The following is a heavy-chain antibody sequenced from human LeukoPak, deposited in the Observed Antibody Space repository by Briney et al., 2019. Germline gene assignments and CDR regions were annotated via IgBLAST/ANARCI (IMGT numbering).Heavy chain of an antibody. CDR2: INPSSGGT. D-gene: IGHD6-19*01. V-gene: IGHV1-2*02. CDR3: ATLGIAVDY. J-gene: IGHJ4*02. CDR1: GYTFTGYY. Sequence: ASVTVSFKGSGYTFTGYYMHWVRQAPGQGVEWMGWINPSSGGTNYAQKFQGRVTMTRDTSISTAYMELSRLRSDDTAVYYCATLGIAVDYWGQGTLVTVSS.